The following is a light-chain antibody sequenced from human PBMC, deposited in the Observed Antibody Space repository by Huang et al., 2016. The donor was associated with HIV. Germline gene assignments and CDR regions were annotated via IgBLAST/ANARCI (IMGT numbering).Light chain of an antibody. CDR3: QQYNNWLLFT. Sequence: EIVMTQSPATLSVSPGERATLSCRASQSVSSNLAWYQRKPGQAPRLLIYGASTRATGIPARFSGSGSGTEFTLTISSLQSEDCAVYYCQQYNNWLLFTFGPGTKVDIK. CDR1: QSVSSN. V-gene: IGKV3-15*01. J-gene: IGKJ3*01. CDR2: GAS.